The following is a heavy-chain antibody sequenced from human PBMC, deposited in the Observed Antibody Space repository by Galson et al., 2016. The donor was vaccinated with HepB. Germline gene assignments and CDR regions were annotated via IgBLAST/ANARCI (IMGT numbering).Heavy chain of an antibody. CDR2: IDAGNGNT. CDR1: GYPFTSYA. CDR3: ASCTNGVCYTY. V-gene: IGHV1-3*01. D-gene: IGHD2-8*01. Sequence: VKVSCKASGYPFTSYAMHWVRQAPGQRLEWMGWIDAGNGNTKYSQKFQGRVSITRDTSASTAYMELSSLRSEDTAVYYCASCTNGVCYTYWGQGTLVTVSS. J-gene: IGHJ4*02.